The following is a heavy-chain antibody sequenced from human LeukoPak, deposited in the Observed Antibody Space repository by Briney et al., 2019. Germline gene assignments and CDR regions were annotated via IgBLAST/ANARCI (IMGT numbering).Heavy chain of an antibody. D-gene: IGHD6-13*01. CDR1: GGSISSSSYY. CDR2: IYYSGST. CDR3: ARVPGIYYYMDV. Sequence: PSETLSLTCTVSGGSISSSSYYWGWIRQPPGKGLEWIGSIYYSGSTYYNPSLKSRVTISVDTSKNQFSLKLSSVTAADTAVYYCARVPGIYYYMDVWGKGTTVTVSS. J-gene: IGHJ6*03. V-gene: IGHV4-39*07.